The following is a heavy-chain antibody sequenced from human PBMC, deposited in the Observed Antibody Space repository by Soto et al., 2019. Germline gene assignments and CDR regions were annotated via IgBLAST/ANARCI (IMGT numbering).Heavy chain of an antibody. CDR1: GYTFTSYA. CDR3: ARVLSIAAAIDY. D-gene: IGHD6-13*01. J-gene: IGHJ4*02. V-gene: IGHV1-3*01. CDR2: INAGNGNT. Sequence: QVQLVQSVAEVKKPGASVKVSCKASGYTFTSYAMHWVRQAPGQRLEWMGWINAGNGNTKYSQKFQGRVTITRDTSASTAYMELSSLRSEDTAVYYCARVLSIAAAIDYWGQGTLVTVSS.